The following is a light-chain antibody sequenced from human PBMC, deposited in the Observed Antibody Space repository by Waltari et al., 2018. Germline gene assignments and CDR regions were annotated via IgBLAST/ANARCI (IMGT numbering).Light chain of an antibody. J-gene: IGLJ1*01. CDR1: KIGSKN. Sequence: SYELTQPPSVSVAPGQTARITCDGDKIGSKNVHWYQHKPGQAPVLVVYADGDRPSGSPGGFSCANSGNTAALTISRVDAGDEAEDYCQVWDSGTNHYVFGTVTKVTVL. CDR2: ADG. V-gene: IGLV3-21*02. CDR3: QVWDSGTNHYV.